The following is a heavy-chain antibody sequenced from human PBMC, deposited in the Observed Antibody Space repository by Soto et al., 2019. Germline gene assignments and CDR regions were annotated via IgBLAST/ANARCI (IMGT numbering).Heavy chain of an antibody. J-gene: IGHJ4*02. D-gene: IGHD6-13*01. CDR2: ISYDGSNK. V-gene: IGHV3-30*03. CDR1: GFTFSSYD. CDR3: GRKHLGQQLEIFDY. Sequence: GGSLRLSCAASGFTFSSYDMHWVRQAPGKGLEWVAAISYDGSNKYYADSVKGRFTIPRDNSKNTLYLQMNSLRAEDTAVFYCGRKHLGQQLEIFDYWGRGSLVPVSS.